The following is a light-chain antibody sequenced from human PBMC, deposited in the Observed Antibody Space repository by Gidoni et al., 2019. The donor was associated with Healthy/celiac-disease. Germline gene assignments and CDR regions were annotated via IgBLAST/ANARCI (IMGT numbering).Light chain of an antibody. V-gene: IGKV3-20*01. CDR2: GAS. J-gene: IGKJ2*04. CDR1: PSVSSSY. Sequence: TVLTQTPGTLSLSPGERATLSCSASPSVSSSYLAWYQQNPGPAPRLLISGASSRATGIPDRFSGSGSGTDFTLTISRLEPEDFAVYYCQQYGSSMCSFGQGTKLEIK. CDR3: QQYGSSMCS.